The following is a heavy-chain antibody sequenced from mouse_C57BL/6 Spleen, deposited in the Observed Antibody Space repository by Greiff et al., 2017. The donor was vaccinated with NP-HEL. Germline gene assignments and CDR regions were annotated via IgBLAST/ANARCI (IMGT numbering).Heavy chain of an antibody. D-gene: IGHD4-1*01. CDR3: ARSGLGPYWYFDV. V-gene: IGHV1-64*01. Sequence: QVQLQQPGAELVKPGASVKLSCKASGYTFTSYWMHWVKQRPGQGLEWIGVINPGSGGTNYNEKFKGKATLTADKSSSTAYMQLSSLTSEDSAVYFCARSGLGPYWYFDVWGTGTTVTVSS. J-gene: IGHJ1*03. CDR1: GYTFTSYW. CDR2: INPGSGGT.